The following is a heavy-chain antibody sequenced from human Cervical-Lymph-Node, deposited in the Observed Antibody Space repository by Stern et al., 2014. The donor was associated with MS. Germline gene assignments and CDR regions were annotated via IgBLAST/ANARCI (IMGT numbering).Heavy chain of an antibody. CDR3: ARVSYDFWSGYPGFFDY. Sequence: QVQLVQSGAEVKKPGASVKVSCKASGYTFNTYYMHWVRQAPGQGLEWMGVIYPSIGSTTYAQKFQGRVTMTRDTSTSTVYMELTSLRSEDTAVYYCARVSYDFWSGYPGFFDYWGQGTLVTVSS. CDR1: GYTFNTYY. J-gene: IGHJ4*02. CDR2: IYPSIGST. D-gene: IGHD3-3*01. V-gene: IGHV1-46*02.